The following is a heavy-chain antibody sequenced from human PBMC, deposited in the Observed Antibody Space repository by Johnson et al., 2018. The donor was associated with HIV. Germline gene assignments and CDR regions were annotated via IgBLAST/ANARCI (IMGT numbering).Heavy chain of an antibody. V-gene: IGHV3-30*03. CDR3: ATPIVVVIANPRAFDI. CDR2: ISYDGSNK. J-gene: IGHJ3*02. Sequence: QVQLVESGGGVVQPGRSLRLSCAASGFTFSSYGMHWVRQAPGKGLEWVAVISYDGSNKYYADSVKVRFTISRDNSKNTLYPQMNSLRAEDTAVYYCATPIVVVIANPRAFDIWGQGTMVTVSS. CDR1: GFTFSSYG. D-gene: IGHD2-21*01.